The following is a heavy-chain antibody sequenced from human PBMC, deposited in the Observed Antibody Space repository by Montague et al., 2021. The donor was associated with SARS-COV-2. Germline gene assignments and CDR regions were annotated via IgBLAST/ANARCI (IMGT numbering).Heavy chain of an antibody. CDR3: VRDHPYGGPRGAYDI. J-gene: IGHJ3*02. CDR1: GGSITGYY. D-gene: IGHD4-23*01. Sequence: SETLSLTCTASGGSITGYYWSWLRRSPGKGLEWIAYIYDGGAVNYNPSLGSRVTISTDTSKNQLSLKLNSVTAADTAVYYCVRDHPYGGPRGAYDIWGQGTVVTVSS. CDR2: IYDGGAV. V-gene: IGHV4-59*01.